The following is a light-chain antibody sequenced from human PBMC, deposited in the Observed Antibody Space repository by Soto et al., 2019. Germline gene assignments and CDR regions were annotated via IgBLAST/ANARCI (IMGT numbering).Light chain of an antibody. V-gene: IGKV1-5*01. J-gene: IGKJ3*01. CDR2: DAS. CDR1: HNIGNW. CDR3: QQYTSFL. Sequence: DVQMTQSPSTLSASVGDRVTIACRATHNIGNWLAWYQQKPGKAPRILIYDASILESGVPSRFSGSGSGTAFTLTITSLQPDDFATYYCQQYTSFLFGPGTKVDLQ.